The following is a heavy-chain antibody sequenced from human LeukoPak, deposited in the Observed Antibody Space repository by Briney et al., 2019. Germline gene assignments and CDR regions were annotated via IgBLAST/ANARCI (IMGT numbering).Heavy chain of an antibody. CDR2: ISGSGGST. D-gene: IGHD3-3*01. CDR3: ARVGIVGGYDLDY. Sequence: GGSLRLSCAASGFTFSSYGMSWVRQAPGKGLEWVSAISGSGGSTYYADSVKGRFTISRDNSKNTLYLQMNSLRAEDTAVYYCARVGIVGGYDLDYWGQGTLVTVSS. CDR1: GFTFSSYG. V-gene: IGHV3-23*01. J-gene: IGHJ4*02.